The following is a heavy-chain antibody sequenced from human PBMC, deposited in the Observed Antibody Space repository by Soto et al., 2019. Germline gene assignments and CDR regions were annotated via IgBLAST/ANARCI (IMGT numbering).Heavy chain of an antibody. CDR1: GGSFNTYA. J-gene: IGHJ4*02. D-gene: IGHD1-1*01. V-gene: IGHV1-69*05. Sequence: SVKVSSKASGGSFNTYAISWVRQAPGLGLEWMGGIIPVFGRVTYAQKFQGRVTITRDDSTSTAYMELCSLRSEDTAMYYFSRDKKTGILDYWGQGTLVTVS. CDR2: IIPVFGRV. CDR3: SRDKKTGILDY.